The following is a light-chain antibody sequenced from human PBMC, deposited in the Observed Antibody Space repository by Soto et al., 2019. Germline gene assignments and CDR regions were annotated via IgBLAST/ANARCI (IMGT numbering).Light chain of an antibody. CDR3: QQYNTYSRT. V-gene: IGKV1-5*03. Sequence: DIQMTQSPSTLSASVGDRVTITCRASQSISNWLAWYQQRPGQAPKRLIYKASSLEGGVQSRFSGSGSGTEFTLTISSLQPDDFATYYCQQYNTYSRTFGQGNKVEIK. J-gene: IGKJ1*01. CDR2: KAS. CDR1: QSISNW.